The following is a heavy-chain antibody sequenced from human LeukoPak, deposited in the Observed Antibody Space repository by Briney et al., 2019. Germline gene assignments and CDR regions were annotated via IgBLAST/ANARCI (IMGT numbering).Heavy chain of an antibody. CDR3: ARRSPYSTGWSSYFDC. CDR1: GGSISSSSYY. V-gene: IGHV4-39*07. CDR2: IYYSGST. Sequence: SETLSLTCTVSGGSISSSSYYWGWIRQPPGRGLEWIGNIYYSGSTKYNPSLKSRVTMSVDKSRNHFSLKLTSVTAADSAVYYCARRSPYSTGWSSYFDCWGQGALVTVSS. J-gene: IGHJ4*02. D-gene: IGHD6-19*01.